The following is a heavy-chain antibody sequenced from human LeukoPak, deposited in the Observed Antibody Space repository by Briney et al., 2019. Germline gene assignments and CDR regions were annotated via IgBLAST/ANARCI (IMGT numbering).Heavy chain of an antibody. D-gene: IGHD6-19*01. CDR3: ARDLRSSGWSDY. CDR2: ISSSSSYI. J-gene: IGHJ4*02. Sequence: GGSLRLSCAASGFTFSSYSMNWVHQAPGKGLEWVSSISSSSSYIYYADSVKGRFTISRDNAKNSLYLQMNSLRAEDTAVYYCARDLRSSGWSDYWGQGTLVTVSS. V-gene: IGHV3-21*01. CDR1: GFTFSSYS.